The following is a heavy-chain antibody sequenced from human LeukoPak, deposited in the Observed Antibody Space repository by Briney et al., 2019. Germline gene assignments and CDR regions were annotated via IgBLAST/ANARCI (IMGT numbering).Heavy chain of an antibody. CDR2: ISYDGSNK. V-gene: IGHV3-30*18. J-gene: IGHJ4*02. CDR1: GFTFSSYG. CDR3: AKGRQQWLVEVDY. Sequence: GGSLRLSCAASGFTFSSYGMHWVRQAPGKGLEWVAVISYDGSNKYYADSVKGRFTISRDNSKNTLYLQMNSLRAEDTAVYYCAKGRQQWLVEVDYWGQGTLVTVSS. D-gene: IGHD6-19*01.